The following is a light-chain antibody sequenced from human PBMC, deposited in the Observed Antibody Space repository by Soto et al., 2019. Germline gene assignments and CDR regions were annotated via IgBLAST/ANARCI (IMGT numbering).Light chain of an antibody. V-gene: IGLV2-14*01. CDR2: DVS. Sequence: QSVLTQPASVSGSPGQSITISCTGTSSDVGGYNFVSWYQQHPGKAPKLMIYDVSNRPSGVSNRFSGSKSGNTASLTISGLQAEDEADYYCSSHTSSSVVVFGGGIKLTVL. CDR1: SSDVGGYNF. CDR3: SSHTSSSVVV. J-gene: IGLJ2*01.